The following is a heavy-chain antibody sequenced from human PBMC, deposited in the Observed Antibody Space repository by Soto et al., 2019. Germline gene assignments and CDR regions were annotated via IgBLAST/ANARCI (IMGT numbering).Heavy chain of an antibody. Sequence: EVQLLESGGGLVQPGGSLRLSCAASGFTFSSYAMSCVRHAPGTGLEWVSAISGSGGSTYYADSVKGRFTISRDNSKNTLYLQMNSLRAEDTAVYYCAKGLFVSRFDYWGQGTLVTVSS. V-gene: IGHV3-23*01. CDR3: AKGLFVSRFDY. D-gene: IGHD3-10*02. CDR2: ISGSGGST. CDR1: GFTFSSYA. J-gene: IGHJ4*02.